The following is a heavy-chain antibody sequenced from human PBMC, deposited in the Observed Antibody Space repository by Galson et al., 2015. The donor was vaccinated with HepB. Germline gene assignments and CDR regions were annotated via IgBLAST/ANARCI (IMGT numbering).Heavy chain of an antibody. Sequence: SVKVSCKVSGYTLTELSMHWVRQAPGKGLEWMGGFDPEDGETIYAQKFQGRVTMTEDTSTDTAYMELSSLRSEDTAVYYCATVRSGSYYYYYYGMDVWGQGTTVTVSS. CDR3: ATVRSGSYYYYYYGMDV. D-gene: IGHD1-26*01. V-gene: IGHV1-24*01. CDR2: FDPEDGET. J-gene: IGHJ6*02. CDR1: GYTLTELS.